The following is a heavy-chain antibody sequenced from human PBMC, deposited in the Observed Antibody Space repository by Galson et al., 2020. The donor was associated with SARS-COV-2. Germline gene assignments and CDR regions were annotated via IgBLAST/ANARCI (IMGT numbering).Heavy chain of an antibody. CDR3: ARGRRGFDSDYCSSTSCYRHYYYYMDV. D-gene: IGHD2-2*01. J-gene: IGHJ6*03. V-gene: IGHV4-34*01. CDR2: INHSGST. CDR1: GGSFSGYY. Sequence: SETLSLTCAVYGGSFSGYYWSWIRQPPGKGLEWIGEINHSGSTNYNPSLKSRVTTSVDTSKNQFSLKLSSVTAADTAVYYCARGRRGFDSDYCSSTSCYRHYYYYMDVWGKGTTVTISS.